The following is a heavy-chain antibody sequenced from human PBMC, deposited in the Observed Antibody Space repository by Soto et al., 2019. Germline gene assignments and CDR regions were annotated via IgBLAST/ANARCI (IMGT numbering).Heavy chain of an antibody. V-gene: IGHV4-4*02. CDR2: VYHGGNT. CDR3: ARVFTSRGCDI. CDR1: GGSGSRTTW. Sequence: QVHLQESGPGLVEPSGTLALTCDVSGGSGSRTTWWSWLRQPPGKGVAWLGDVYHGGNTNYNPSLQSPVTMSVDKSKNPFSLTLNSVTAADTAVYYCARVFTSRGCDIWGQGTLVTVSS. J-gene: IGHJ4*02. D-gene: IGHD2-2*01.